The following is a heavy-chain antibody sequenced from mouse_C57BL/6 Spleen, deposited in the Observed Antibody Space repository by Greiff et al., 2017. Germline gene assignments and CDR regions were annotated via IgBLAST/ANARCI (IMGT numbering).Heavy chain of an antibody. CDR2: IHPNSGST. CDR3: ALTGDGSSYEYWYFDV. Sequence: QVHVKQPGAELVKPGASVKLSCKASGYTFTSYWMHWVKQRPGQGLEWIGMIHPNSGSTNYNEKFKSKATLTVDKSSRTAYMQLSSLTSEDSAVFYCALTGDGSSYEYWYFDVWGTGTTVTGSS. J-gene: IGHJ1*03. D-gene: IGHD1-1*01. V-gene: IGHV1-64*01. CDR1: GYTFTSYW.